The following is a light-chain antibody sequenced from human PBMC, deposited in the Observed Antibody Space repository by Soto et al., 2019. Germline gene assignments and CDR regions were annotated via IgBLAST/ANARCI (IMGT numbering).Light chain of an antibody. CDR3: STYPATRTYV. V-gene: IGLV2-14*01. Sequence: QSALTQPASVSGSPGQSVSISCTGTNSDVGAYNYVSWYQHHPGEAPKIIIYDVSDRPSGVSNRFSGSKSGNTASLTISGLQAEDEADYYCSTYPATRTYVFGTGT. CDR1: NSDVGAYNY. J-gene: IGLJ1*01. CDR2: DVS.